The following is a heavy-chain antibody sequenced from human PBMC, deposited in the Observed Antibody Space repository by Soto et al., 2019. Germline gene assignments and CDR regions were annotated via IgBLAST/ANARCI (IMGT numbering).Heavy chain of an antibody. V-gene: IGHV1-18*01. CDR3: ARGLYRRGTYYAFDN. CDR1: GYTPTNYD. J-gene: IGHJ4*02. Sequence: QVPLVQSGPEVKKPGASVKVSCKTSGYTPTNYDIGWVRQAPGQGLEDMGWISAYNGNTNYARKLQDRVTLTTDTSTRIAYMELRSLQSDDTAIYYCARGLYRRGTYYAFDNWGQGTLVTVSS. D-gene: IGHD1-26*01. CDR2: ISAYNGNT.